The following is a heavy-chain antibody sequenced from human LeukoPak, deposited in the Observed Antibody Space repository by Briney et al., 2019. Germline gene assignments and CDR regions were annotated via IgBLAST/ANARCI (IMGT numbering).Heavy chain of an antibody. CDR3: VKDWTYSFED. CDR2: ISGSSSTI. D-gene: IGHD3/OR15-3a*01. J-gene: IGHJ4*02. Sequence: GGSLRLSCAASGFTFSTYSMNWVRQAPGKGLEWVSYISGSSSTIYYADSVKGRFSISRDNAKNSLSLQMNSLRVEDTAVYYCVKDWTYSFEDWGQGTLVTVSS. V-gene: IGHV3-48*01. CDR1: GFTFSTYS.